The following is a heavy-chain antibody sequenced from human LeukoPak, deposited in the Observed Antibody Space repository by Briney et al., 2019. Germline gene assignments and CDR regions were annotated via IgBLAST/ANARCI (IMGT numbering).Heavy chain of an antibody. J-gene: IGHJ5*02. CDR2: WEN. CDR3: AREGFDP. CDR1: GASVSSGPYY. Sequence: SETLSLTCTVSGASVSSGPYYWSWIRQPPGEGLEWIGWENNYNVSLKSRVIISVDRSKNQFSLTFISVTAADTAVYFCAREGFDPWGQGTLVTVSS. V-gene: IGHV4-61*01.